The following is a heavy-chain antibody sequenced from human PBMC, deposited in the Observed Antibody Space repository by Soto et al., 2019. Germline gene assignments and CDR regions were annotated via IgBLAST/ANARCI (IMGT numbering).Heavy chain of an antibody. D-gene: IGHD3-3*01. Sequence: ASVKVSCKVSGYTLTELSMHWVRQAPGKGLEWIGGFDPEDGETIYAQKFQGRVTMTEDTFTDTAYMELSSLRSEDTAVYYCATDLSITIFGVVTLDAFDIWGQGTMVTVSS. CDR3: ATDLSITIFGVVTLDAFDI. V-gene: IGHV1-24*01. J-gene: IGHJ3*02. CDR2: FDPEDGET. CDR1: GYTLTELS.